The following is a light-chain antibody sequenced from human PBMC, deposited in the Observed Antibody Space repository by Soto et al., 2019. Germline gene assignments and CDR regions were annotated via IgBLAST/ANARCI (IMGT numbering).Light chain of an antibody. CDR2: EVI. CDR3: CSYAGSSAFYV. CDR1: SSDVGSYNL. V-gene: IGLV2-23*02. Sequence: QSALTQPPSASGSPGQSITISCTGTSSDVGSYNLVSWYQHHPGKVPKLLIYEVIKRPSGVSDRFSGSKSGNTASLTISGLQADDEADYYCCSYAGSSAFYVFATGTKLTVL. J-gene: IGLJ1*01.